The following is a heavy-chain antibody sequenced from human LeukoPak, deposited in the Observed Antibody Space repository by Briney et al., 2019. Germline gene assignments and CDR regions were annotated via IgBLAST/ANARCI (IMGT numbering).Heavy chain of an antibody. V-gene: IGHV3-23*01. CDR2: ISGSGGRT. CDR1: GFTFSSYD. CDR3: AKVPNRRVTPLTAHFDS. J-gene: IGHJ4*02. D-gene: IGHD2/OR15-2a*01. Sequence: PGGSLRLSCAASGFTFSSYDMSWVRQAPGKGLEWVSGISGSGGRTYYADSVKGRFTISRDNSKNTLYLQMNSLRVEDTAVYCCAKVPNRRVTPLTAHFDSWGQGTLVTVSS.